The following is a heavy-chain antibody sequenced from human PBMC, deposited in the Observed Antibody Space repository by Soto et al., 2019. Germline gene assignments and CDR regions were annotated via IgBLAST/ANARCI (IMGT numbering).Heavy chain of an antibody. V-gene: IGHV3-30-3*01. D-gene: IGHD4-17*01. J-gene: IGHJ4*02. CDR3: ARGPLGHGNYASYFHY. CDR1: GFTFSSYA. Sequence: PGGSLRLSCAASGFTFSSYAMNWVRQAPGKGLEWVAAISYDGGNKYYADSVKGRFTISRDNSKNTLYLQMNSLRAEDTAVYYCARGPLGHGNYASYFHYWGQGTLVTVSS. CDR2: ISYDGGNK.